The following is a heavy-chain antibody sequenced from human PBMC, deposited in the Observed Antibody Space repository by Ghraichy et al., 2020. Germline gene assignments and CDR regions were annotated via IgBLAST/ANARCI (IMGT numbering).Heavy chain of an antibody. CDR2: IIPSLGAT. CDR1: GGTFNTYA. Sequence: SVKVSCKASGGTFNTYAITWLRQAPGQGLEWMGGIIPSLGATKIAQKFQGRVTLSADRSTNIAYMELTSLTSEDTAVDFCARGVDAAMVDFYYYYYMDVWGTGTTVFVSS. V-gene: IGHV1-69*10. D-gene: IGHD5-18*01. J-gene: IGHJ6*03. CDR3: ARGVDAAMVDFYYYYYMDV.